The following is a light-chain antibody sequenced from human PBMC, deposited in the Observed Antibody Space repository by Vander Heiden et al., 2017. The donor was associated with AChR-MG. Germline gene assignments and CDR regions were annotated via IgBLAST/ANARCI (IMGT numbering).Light chain of an antibody. V-gene: IGKV1-5*03. CDR3: QQDNSFPWT. CDR2: KAS. J-gene: IGKJ1*01. Sequence: DIQMTQSPSTLSASVGDRVTLTCRASQSISNWLAWYQQKPGKAPKLLIYKASSLESGVPSRFSGYGSGTQFTLTISSLQPDDFATYYCQQDNSFPWTFGQGTKVEIK. CDR1: QSISNW.